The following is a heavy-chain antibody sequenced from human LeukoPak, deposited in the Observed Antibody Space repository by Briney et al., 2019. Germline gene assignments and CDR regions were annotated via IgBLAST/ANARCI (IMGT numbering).Heavy chain of an antibody. J-gene: IGHJ4*02. CDR2: ISAYNGNT. CDR1: GYTFTSYG. D-gene: IGHD3-22*01. Sequence: ASVKVSCKASGYTFTSYGISWVGQAPGQGLEWMGWISAYNGNTNYAQKLQGRVTMTTDTSTSTAYMELRSLRSDDTAVYYCLVAYDSSGYSDYWGQGTLVTVSS. CDR3: LVAYDSSGYSDY. V-gene: IGHV1-18*01.